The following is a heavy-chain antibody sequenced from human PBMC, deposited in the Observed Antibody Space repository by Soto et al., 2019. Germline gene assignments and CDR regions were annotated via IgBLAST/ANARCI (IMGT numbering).Heavy chain of an antibody. J-gene: IGHJ4*02. CDR1: GFTFSSYG. Sequence: GGSLRLSCAASGFTFSSYGMHWVRQAPGKGLEWVAVISYDGSNKYYADSVKGRFTISRDNSKNTLYLQMNSLRAEDTAVYYCAKGSGFRYSGSRHLYFDYWGQGTLVTVSS. V-gene: IGHV3-30*18. CDR2: ISYDGSNK. CDR3: AKGSGFRYSGSRHLYFDY. D-gene: IGHD1-26*01.